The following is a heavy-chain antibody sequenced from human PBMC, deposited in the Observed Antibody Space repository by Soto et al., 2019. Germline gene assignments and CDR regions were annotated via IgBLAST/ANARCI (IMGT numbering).Heavy chain of an antibody. D-gene: IGHD5-18*01. CDR2: ISGSGDST. V-gene: IGHV3-23*01. CDR1: GFTFSSYA. CDR3: ARDFGYNYGYDAFDI. Sequence: GGSLRLSCAASGFTFSSYAMSWVRQAPGKGLEWVSGISGSGDSTYYADSVKGRFTISRDNSKNTLYLQMNSLRAEDTAVYYCARDFGYNYGYDAFDIWGQGTMVTVSS. J-gene: IGHJ3*02.